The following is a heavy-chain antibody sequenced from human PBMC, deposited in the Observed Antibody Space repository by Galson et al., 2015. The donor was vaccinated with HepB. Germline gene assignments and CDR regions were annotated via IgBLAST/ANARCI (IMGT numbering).Heavy chain of an antibody. V-gene: IGHV3-48*03. CDR3: ARAGYSSGWSSTDYFHH. D-gene: IGHD6-19*01. J-gene: IGHJ1*01. CDR1: GFTFSSYD. Sequence: SLRLSCAASGFTFSSYDMNWVRQAPGKGPEWISYISSSTSTIYYADSVKGRFTISRGNAKNSLYLQMNSLRAEDTAVYYCARAGYSSGWSSTDYFHHWGQGTLVTVSS. CDR2: ISSSTSTI.